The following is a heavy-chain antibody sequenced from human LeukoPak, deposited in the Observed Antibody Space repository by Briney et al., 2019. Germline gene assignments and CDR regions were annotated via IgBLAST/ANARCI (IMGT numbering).Heavy chain of an antibody. J-gene: IGHJ6*02. CDR2: IYYSGST. Sequence: PSETLSLTCTVSGGSISSSSYYWGWIRQPPGKGLEWIGSIYYSGSTYYNPSLKSRVTISVDTSKNQFSLKLSSVTAADTAVYYCATWAVVVPGDYYYYGMDVWGQGTTVTVSS. CDR3: ATWAVVVPGDYYYYGMDV. CDR1: GGSISSSSYY. D-gene: IGHD2-2*01. V-gene: IGHV4-39*01.